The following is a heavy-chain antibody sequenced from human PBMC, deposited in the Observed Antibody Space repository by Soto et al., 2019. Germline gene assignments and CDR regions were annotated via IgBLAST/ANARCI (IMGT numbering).Heavy chain of an antibody. Sequence: EVQLVESGGGLVQPGGSLRLSCVISGSTISSHWMTWVRQAPGKGLEWVASINQDGFGKHYLDSVKGRFTISRDSAKNSLYLQRDSLRAEDTAVYYCAKDHGTGSYPYWGQGTLVTVSS. D-gene: IGHD1-26*01. CDR2: INQDGFGK. CDR3: AKDHGTGSYPY. V-gene: IGHV3-7*05. CDR1: GSTISSHW. J-gene: IGHJ4*02.